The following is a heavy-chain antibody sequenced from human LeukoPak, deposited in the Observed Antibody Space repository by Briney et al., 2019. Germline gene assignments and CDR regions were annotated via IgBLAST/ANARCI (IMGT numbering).Heavy chain of an antibody. CDR3: ARDQKSREDSSGLYYYGMDV. CDR1: GGTFSSYA. J-gene: IGHJ6*02. Sequence: ASVKVSCTASGGTFSSYAISWVRQAPGQGLEWMGWINPNSGGTNYAQKFQGWVTMTRDTSISTAYMELSRLRSDDTAVYYCARDQKSREDSSGLYYYGMDVWGQGTTVTVSS. CDR2: INPNSGGT. D-gene: IGHD6-19*01. V-gene: IGHV1-2*04.